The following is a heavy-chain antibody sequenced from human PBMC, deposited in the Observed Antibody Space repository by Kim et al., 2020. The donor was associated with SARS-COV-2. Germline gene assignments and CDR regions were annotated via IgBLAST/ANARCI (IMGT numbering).Heavy chain of an antibody. CDR3: ARESDTAAFDV. CDR2: NK. V-gene: IGHV3-33*01. Sequence: NKYYADYVAGRFTVSLDNSKNTLYLQMNSLGAEDTALYYCARESDTAAFDVWGPGTMVTVSS. J-gene: IGHJ3*01.